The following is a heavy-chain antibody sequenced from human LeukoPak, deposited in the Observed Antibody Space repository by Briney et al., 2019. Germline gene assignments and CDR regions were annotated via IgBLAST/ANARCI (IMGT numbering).Heavy chain of an antibody. CDR2: IYTGGDT. Sequence: PGXXXXXXCXXSXXTVSSNYMXWVRQAPGKGLEWVSVIYTGGDTYYSDSVKGRFSISRDNSRNTLYLQMNTLRAEDTAVYYCARASGYSGYDPFDFRGQGTLVTVSS. V-gene: IGHV3-53*01. CDR3: ARASGYSGYDPFDF. D-gene: IGHD5-12*01. J-gene: IGHJ4*02. CDR1: XXTVSSNY.